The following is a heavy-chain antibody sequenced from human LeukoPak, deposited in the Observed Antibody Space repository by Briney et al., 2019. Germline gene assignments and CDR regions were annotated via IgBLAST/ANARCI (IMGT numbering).Heavy chain of an antibody. J-gene: IGHJ6*04. CDR2: INHSGST. CDR3: ARERGVDTAIYHYYYGMDV. Sequence: PSETLSLTCAVYGGSFSGYYWSWIRQPPGKGLEWIGEINHSGSTNYNPSLKSRVTISVDTSKNQFSLKLSSVTAADTAVYYCARERGVDTAIYHYYYGMDVWGKGTTVTVSS. CDR1: GGSFSGYY. D-gene: IGHD5-18*01. V-gene: IGHV4-34*01.